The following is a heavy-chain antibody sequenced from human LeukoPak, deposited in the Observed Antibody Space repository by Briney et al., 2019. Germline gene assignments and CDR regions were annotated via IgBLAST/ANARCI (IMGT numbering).Heavy chain of an antibody. Sequence: SVKVSCKASGGTFSTYAISWVRQAPGQGLEWMGRIIPIVGITNYAQKFQGRATITADKSTSTAYMELSSLRSEDTAVYYCARDMIDSSGYDYVDYWGQGTVVTVSS. V-gene: IGHV1-69*04. D-gene: IGHD3-22*01. CDR2: IIPIVGIT. CDR3: ARDMIDSSGYDYVDY. CDR1: GGTFSTYA. J-gene: IGHJ4*02.